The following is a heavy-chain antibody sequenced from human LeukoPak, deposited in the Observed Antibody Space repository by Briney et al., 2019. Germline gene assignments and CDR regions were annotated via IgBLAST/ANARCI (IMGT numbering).Heavy chain of an antibody. CDR2: INAGNGNT. CDR3: ARERLTTDPKYYFDY. CDR1: GYTFTSYA. Sequence: ASVKVSCKASGYTFTSYAMHWVRQAPGQRLEWMGWINAGNGNTKYSQKFQGRVTITADESTSTAYMELSSLRSEDTAVYYCARERLTTDPKYYFDYWGQGTLVTVSS. D-gene: IGHD4/OR15-4a*01. V-gene: IGHV1-3*01. J-gene: IGHJ4*02.